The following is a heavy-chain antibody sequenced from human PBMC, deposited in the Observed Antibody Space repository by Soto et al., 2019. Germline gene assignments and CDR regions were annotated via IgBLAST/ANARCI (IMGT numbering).Heavy chain of an antibody. CDR1: GGSISSSSYY. Sequence: QLQLQESGPGLVKPSETLSLTCTVSGGSISSSSYYWGWIRQPPGKGLEWIGSIYYSVSTYYNPSLTSRVTISVDTSKTRSSLKLSSVTAAETAVYYSARHYGYEVFAYWGQGTLVTVSS. CDR3: ARHYGYEVFAY. D-gene: IGHD5-18*01. J-gene: IGHJ4*02. CDR2: IYYSVST. V-gene: IGHV4-39*01.